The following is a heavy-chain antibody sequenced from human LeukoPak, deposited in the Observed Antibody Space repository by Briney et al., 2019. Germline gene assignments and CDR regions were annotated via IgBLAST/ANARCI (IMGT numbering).Heavy chain of an antibody. Sequence: SVTVSCTASGFTFTISAMRWVRQARGQRLEWIGWIVVGSGNTNYARKFQERVTITRDMSTSTAYMELSSLRSEDTAVYYCAAAIQNYDSSGFDWLDPWGQGTLVTVSS. CDR3: AAAIQNYDSSGFDWLDP. J-gene: IGHJ5*02. CDR1: GFTFTISA. V-gene: IGHV1-58*02. D-gene: IGHD3-22*01. CDR2: IVVGSGNT.